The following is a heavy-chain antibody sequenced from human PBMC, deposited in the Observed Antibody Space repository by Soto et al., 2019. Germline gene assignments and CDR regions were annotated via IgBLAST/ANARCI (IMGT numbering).Heavy chain of an antibody. V-gene: IGHV3-15*05. D-gene: IGHD1-26*01. CDR3: STGSPFSGSVFDY. J-gene: IGHJ4*02. Sequence: EVQLVESGGGLVKPGGSLRLSCAASGFSFRTTWMAWVRQAPGKGLEWVGRIKSKSAGETTDYADPVKGRFTISRDDSKDTLYLHMDSLGTGDTAVYYCSTGSPFSGSVFDYWGQGTLVTVSS. CDR1: GFSFRTTW. CDR2: IKSKSAGETT.